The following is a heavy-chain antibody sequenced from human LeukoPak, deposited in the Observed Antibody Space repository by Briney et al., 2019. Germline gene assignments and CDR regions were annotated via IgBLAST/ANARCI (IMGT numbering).Heavy chain of an antibody. CDR1: GFTFSSYW. CDR3: ARDREVGDGIDSFDI. J-gene: IGHJ3*02. V-gene: IGHV3-74*01. D-gene: IGHD1-26*01. CDR2: INTDGSTT. Sequence: GGSLRLSCAASGFTFSSYWMHWVRQAPGKGLLWVSRINTDGSTTDYAESVKGRFTISRDNSKNTLYLQMNSLRAEDTAVYYCARDREVGDGIDSFDIWGQGTMVTVSS.